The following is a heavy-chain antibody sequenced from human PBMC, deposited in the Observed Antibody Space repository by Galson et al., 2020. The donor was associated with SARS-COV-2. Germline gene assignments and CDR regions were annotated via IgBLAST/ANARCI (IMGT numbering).Heavy chain of an antibody. J-gene: IGHJ4*02. V-gene: IGHV3-74*01. Sequence: GGSLRLSCAASGFTFSRYWMHWVRQAPGKGLVWVSRINSDGSSTSYADSVKGRFTISRDNAKNTLYLQMNSLRAEDTAVYYCARVEPNYYGSGSYPSYWGQGTLVTVSS. CDR2: INSDGSST. CDR1: GFTFSRYW. CDR3: ARVEPNYYGSGSYPSY. D-gene: IGHD3-10*01.